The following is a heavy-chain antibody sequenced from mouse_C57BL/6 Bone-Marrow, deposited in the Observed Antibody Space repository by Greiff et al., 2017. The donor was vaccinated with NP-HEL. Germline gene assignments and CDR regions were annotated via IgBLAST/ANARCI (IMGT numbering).Heavy chain of an antibody. CDR1: GYTFTSYW. D-gene: IGHD2-14*01. CDR3: ARDVLEAMDY. J-gene: IGHJ4*01. V-gene: IGHV1-69*01. Sequence: VQLQESGAELVMPGASVKLSCKASGYTFTSYWMHWVKQRPGQGLEWIGVIDPSDGYTNYNQKFKGKSTLPVDKSSSTAYMQLSSLTSEDSAVYYCARDVLEAMDYWGQGTSVTVSA. CDR2: IDPSDGYT.